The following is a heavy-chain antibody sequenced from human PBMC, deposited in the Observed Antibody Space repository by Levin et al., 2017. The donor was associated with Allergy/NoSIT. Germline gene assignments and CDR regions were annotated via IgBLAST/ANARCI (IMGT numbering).Heavy chain of an antibody. J-gene: IGHJ5*02. Sequence: SSETLSLTCTVSGGSISSSSYYWGWIRQPPGKGLEWIGSIYYSGSTYYNPSLKSRVIISVDTSKNQFSLKLSSVTAADTAVYYCATSPIVLMVYAILSWFDPWGQGTLVTVSS. CDR1: GGSISSSSYY. D-gene: IGHD2-8*01. CDR2: IYYSGST. V-gene: IGHV4-39*01. CDR3: ATSPIVLMVYAILSWFDP.